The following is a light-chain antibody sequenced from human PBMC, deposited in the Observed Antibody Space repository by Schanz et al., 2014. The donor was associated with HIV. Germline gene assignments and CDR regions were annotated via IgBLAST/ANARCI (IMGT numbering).Light chain of an antibody. V-gene: IGLV2-14*03. CDR2: DVS. Sequence: QSVLTQPASVSGSPGQSITISCTGTSSDVGGYNYVSWYQQHPGKAPKLMIYDVSNRPSGVSNRFSGSKSCNTASLTISGLQAEDEADYYCSSYTSSSTLNVFGTGTKLTVL. J-gene: IGLJ1*01. CDR1: SSDVGGYNY. CDR3: SSYTSSSTLNV.